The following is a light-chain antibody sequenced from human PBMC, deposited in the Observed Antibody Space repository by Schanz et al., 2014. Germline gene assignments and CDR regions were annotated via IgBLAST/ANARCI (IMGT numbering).Light chain of an antibody. CDR1: SSDVGSSKY. Sequence: QSVLTQPASVSASLGQSITISCTGSSSDVGSSKYVSWYQQFPGKAPKPLIYEVSVRLSGVSSRFSGSKSGNTASLTISGLQAEDEADYYCCSYAGSYTVVFGGGTKLTVL. CDR3: CSYAGSYTVV. J-gene: IGLJ2*01. CDR2: EVS. V-gene: IGLV2-14*03.